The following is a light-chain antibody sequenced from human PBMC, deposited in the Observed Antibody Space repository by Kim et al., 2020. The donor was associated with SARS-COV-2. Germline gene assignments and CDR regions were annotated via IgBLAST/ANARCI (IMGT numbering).Light chain of an antibody. CDR1: QTVTNNF. J-gene: IGKJ4*01. V-gene: IGKV3-20*01. Sequence: SPGERATLSCRASQTVTNNFLAWYQQKPGQTPRLLIYDASNRATGIPDRFSASGSGTDFTLTISRLESEEFAVYYCQQSSNSPLTFGGGTKVEIK. CDR3: QQSSNSPLT. CDR2: DAS.